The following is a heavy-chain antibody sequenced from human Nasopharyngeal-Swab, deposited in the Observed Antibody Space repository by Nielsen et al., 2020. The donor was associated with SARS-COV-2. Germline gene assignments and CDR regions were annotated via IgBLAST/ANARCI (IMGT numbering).Heavy chain of an antibody. J-gene: IGHJ4*02. Sequence: SVKVSCKASGGTFSSYAISWVRQAPGQGLEWMGGIIPIFGTANYAQKFQGRVTITADESTSTAYMELSSLRSEDTAVYYCARDRGRITMVRGAPSPFDYWGQGTLVTVSS. CDR1: GGTFSSYA. CDR3: ARDRGRITMVRGAPSPFDY. V-gene: IGHV1-69*13. CDR2: IIPIFGTA. D-gene: IGHD3-10*01.